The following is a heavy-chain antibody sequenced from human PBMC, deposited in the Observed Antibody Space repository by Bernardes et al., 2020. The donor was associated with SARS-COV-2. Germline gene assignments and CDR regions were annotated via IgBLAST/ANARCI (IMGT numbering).Heavy chain of an antibody. CDR2: ISGTGTTK. Sequence: GGSLRLSCAASGFTCGMSAMGWVRQAPGKGLQWVSGISGTGTTKYYADSVRGRFTISRDNSKSTLYLEMNSLRVDDTAIYYCAKLPSIQLWAGNNWFDPWGQGTPVTVSS. J-gene: IGHJ5*02. D-gene: IGHD5-18*01. V-gene: IGHV3-23*01. CDR1: GFTCGMSA. CDR3: AKLPSIQLWAGNNWFDP.